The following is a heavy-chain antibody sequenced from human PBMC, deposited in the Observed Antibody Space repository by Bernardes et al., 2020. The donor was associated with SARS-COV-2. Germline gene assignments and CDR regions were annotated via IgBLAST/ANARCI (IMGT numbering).Heavy chain of an antibody. CDR2: ISAYDGST. CDR1: GFTFSTNA. Sequence: ASLKLSCVASGFTFSTNAITWVRQVPGKGLAWIASISAYDGSTYYAGSLKGRVTISRDNSRNTAYLEMSSLRADDTAVYYCSKNAKYSSSSTEVWGQWTLLTLSP. D-gene: IGHD6-6*01. CDR3: SKNAKYSSSSTEV. J-gene: IGHJ4*03. V-gene: IGHV3-23*01.